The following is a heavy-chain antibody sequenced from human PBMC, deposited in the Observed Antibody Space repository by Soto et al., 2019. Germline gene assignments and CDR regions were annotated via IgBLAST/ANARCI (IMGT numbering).Heavy chain of an antibody. CDR1: GGSISSYY. D-gene: IGHD6-6*01. CDR3: ARGFSSSPDTIYYYYYGMDV. CDR2: IYTSGST. V-gene: IGHV4-4*07. J-gene: IGHJ6*02. Sequence: WETLSLTCTVSGGSISSYYWSWIRQPAGNGLEWIGRIYTSGSTNYNPSLKSRVTMSVDTSKNQFSLKLSSVTAADTAMYYCARGFSSSPDTIYYYYYGMDVWGQGTTVTVSS.